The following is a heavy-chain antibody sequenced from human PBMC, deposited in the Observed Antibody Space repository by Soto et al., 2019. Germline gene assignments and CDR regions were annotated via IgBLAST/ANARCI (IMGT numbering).Heavy chain of an antibody. CDR2: ISGSGGST. D-gene: IGHD3-22*01. V-gene: IGHV3-23*01. CDR3: AKEADISGYYPDY. J-gene: IGHJ4*02. Sequence: GGSLRLSCAASGFTFSTYAMTWVRQGPGKGLEWVSVISGSGGSTHYADSVKGRSTISRDNSKNTLHLQVNSLRGEDTAVYYCAKEADISGYYPDYWGQGTQVTVLL. CDR1: GFTFSTYA.